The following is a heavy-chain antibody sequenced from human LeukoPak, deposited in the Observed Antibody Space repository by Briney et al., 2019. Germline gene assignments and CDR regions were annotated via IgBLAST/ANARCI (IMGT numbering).Heavy chain of an antibody. Sequence: SETLSLTCTVSAGSISSEYWSWIRQPPRKGLEWIGSIFDSGNTAYNPAFRSRVTMSVDTSKNQFSRRLRSVTATDTAVYYCVKRFRSSDRYAFDIWGQGTMVTVSS. CDR2: IFDSGNT. CDR3: VKRFRSSDRYAFDI. J-gene: IGHJ3*02. CDR1: AGSISSEY. D-gene: IGHD1-26*01. V-gene: IGHV4-59*08.